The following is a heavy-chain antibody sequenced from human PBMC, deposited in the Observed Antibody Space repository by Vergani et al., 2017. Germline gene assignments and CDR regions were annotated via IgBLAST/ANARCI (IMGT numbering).Heavy chain of an antibody. CDR2: ISGSSSYT. D-gene: IGHD2-2*01. V-gene: IGHV3-11*06. Sequence: QVQLVESGGGLVKPGGSLRLSCAASGFTFSDYYMNWVRQAPGKGLEWVSSISGSSSYTYYADSVKGRVTISRDNAKKSLYLQMSSLRAEDTAIYYCATGSQLGVDYWGQGTLVTVSS. J-gene: IGHJ4*02. CDR3: ATGSQLGVDY. CDR1: GFTFSDYY.